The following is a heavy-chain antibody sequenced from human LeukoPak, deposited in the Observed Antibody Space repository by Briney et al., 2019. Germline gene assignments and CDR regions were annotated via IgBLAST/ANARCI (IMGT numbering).Heavy chain of an antibody. CDR2: ISAYNGNT. Sequence: ASVKVSCKASVYTFTSYGISWVRQAPGQGLEWMGWISAYNGNTNYAQKLQGRVTMTTDTSTSTAYMELRSLRSDDTAVYYCARDLRDYYDCSGYYYEGGAFYIWGQGTMVTVSS. CDR3: ARDLRDYYDCSGYYYEGGAFYI. D-gene: IGHD3-22*01. J-gene: IGHJ3*02. V-gene: IGHV1-18*01. CDR1: VYTFTSYG.